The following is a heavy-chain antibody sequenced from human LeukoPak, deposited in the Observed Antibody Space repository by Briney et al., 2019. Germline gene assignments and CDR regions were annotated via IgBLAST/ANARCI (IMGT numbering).Heavy chain of an antibody. CDR1: GFIFSSFE. V-gene: IGHV3-48*03. CDR3: ARSNWGHYAFDI. J-gene: IGHJ3*02. D-gene: IGHD7-27*01. Sequence: GGSLRLSCAASGFIFSSFEMNWVRQAPGKGLEWVSYISTSGSPIYYADSVKGRFTLSRDNAKNSLYLQMNSLRAEDTAVYYCARSNWGHYAFDIWDQGTMVTVSS. CDR2: ISTSGSPI.